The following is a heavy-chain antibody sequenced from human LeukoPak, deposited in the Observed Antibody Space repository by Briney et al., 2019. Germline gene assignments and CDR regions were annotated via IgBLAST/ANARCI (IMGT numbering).Heavy chain of an antibody. CDR2: INTITGNP. J-gene: IGHJ4*02. D-gene: IGHD3-3*01. CDR1: GYTFTSYA. V-gene: IGHV7-4-1*02. CDR3: ARSLSYDFWSGYSDY. Sequence: GASVKVSCKASGYTFTSYAMNWVRQAPGQGLEWMGWINTITGNPTYAQGFTGRFVFSLDTSVSTAYLQISSLKAGDTAVYYCARSLSYDFWSGYSDYWGQGTLVTVSS.